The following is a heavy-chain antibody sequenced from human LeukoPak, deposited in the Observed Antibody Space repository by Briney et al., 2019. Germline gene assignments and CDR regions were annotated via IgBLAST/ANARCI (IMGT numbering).Heavy chain of an antibody. D-gene: IGHD2-21*01. Sequence: SETLSLTCTVSGGSISSSSYYWGWIRQPPGKGLEWIGSIYYSGSTYYNMSLKSRVTISVDTSKNQFSLKLSSVTAADTAVYYCARASDYCGGDCYFQHWGQGTLVTVSS. CDR1: GGSISSSSYY. J-gene: IGHJ1*01. CDR2: IYYSGST. CDR3: ARASDYCGGDCYFQH. V-gene: IGHV4-39*07.